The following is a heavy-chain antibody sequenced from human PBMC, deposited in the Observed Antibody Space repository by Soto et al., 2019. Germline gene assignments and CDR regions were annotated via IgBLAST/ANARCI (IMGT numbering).Heavy chain of an antibody. CDR2: TYYRSKWYN. CDR3: AAESYYYDSSGYYGAFDI. CDR1: GDSVSSNSAA. J-gene: IGHJ3*02. V-gene: IGHV6-1*01. Sequence: SQTLSLTCAISGDSVSSNSAAWNWIRQSPSRGLEWLGRTYYRSKWYNDYAVSVKSRITINPDTSKNQFSLQLNSVTPEDTAVYYCAAESYYYDSSGYYGAFDIWGQGTMVTVSS. D-gene: IGHD3-22*01.